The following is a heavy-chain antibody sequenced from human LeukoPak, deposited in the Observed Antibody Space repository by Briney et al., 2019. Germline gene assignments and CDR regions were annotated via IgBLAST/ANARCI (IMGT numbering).Heavy chain of an antibody. D-gene: IGHD6-13*01. CDR2: IYSGGST. V-gene: IGHV3-66*01. CDR3: ARTNSSSWYTLDY. CDR1: GFTVSSNY. J-gene: IGHJ4*02. Sequence: PGGSLRLSCAASGFTVSSNYMSWVRQAPGKGLEWVSVIYSGGSTYYADSVKGRFTISRDNSKNTLYLQMNSLRAEDTAVYYCARTNSSSWYTLDYWGQGTLVTVSS.